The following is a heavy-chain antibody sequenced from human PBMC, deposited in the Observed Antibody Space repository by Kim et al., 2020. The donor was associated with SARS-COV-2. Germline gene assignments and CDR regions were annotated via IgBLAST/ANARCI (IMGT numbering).Heavy chain of an antibody. J-gene: IGHJ5*02. Sequence: YNPSLKSRVTISVDTYKNQFALKLSSVTAADTAVYYCARALLGRSGWFDPWGQGTLVTVSS. CDR3: ARALLGRSGWFDP. D-gene: IGHD3-10*01. V-gene: IGHV4-59*01.